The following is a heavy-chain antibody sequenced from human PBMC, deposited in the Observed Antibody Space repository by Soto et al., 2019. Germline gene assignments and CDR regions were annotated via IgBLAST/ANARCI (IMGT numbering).Heavy chain of an antibody. D-gene: IGHD6-13*01. J-gene: IGHJ4*02. CDR3: ARGLAAAGPFDY. Sequence: PPETLCLTCAFYVGFSSVYYWGWIRQPPGKGLEWIGEINHSGSTNYNPPLKSRVTISVDTSKNQLSLKLSSVTAADTAVYYCARGLAAAGPFDYWGQGTMVTVSS. V-gene: IGHV4-34*01. CDR2: INHSGST. CDR1: VGFSSVYY.